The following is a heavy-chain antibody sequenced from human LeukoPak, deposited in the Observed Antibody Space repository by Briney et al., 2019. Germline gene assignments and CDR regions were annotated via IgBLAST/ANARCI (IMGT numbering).Heavy chain of an antibody. CDR1: GFTFHQYA. CDR3: AKDKAPLYSGYDWDLDF. CDR2: ISWNSASI. V-gene: IGHV3-9*01. J-gene: IGHJ4*02. Sequence: PGGSLRLSCAASGFTFHQYAIHWVWQVPGKGLEWVSGISWNSASIGYADSVKGRFTISRDNAKNSVHLQMNSLRAEDTALYYCAKDKAPLYSGYDWDLDFWGQGTLVTVSS. D-gene: IGHD5-12*01.